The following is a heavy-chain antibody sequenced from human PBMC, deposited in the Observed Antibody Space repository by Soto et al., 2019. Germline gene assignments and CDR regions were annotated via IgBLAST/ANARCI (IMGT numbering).Heavy chain of an antibody. J-gene: IGHJ4*02. CDR1: GYIFTTYG. Sequence: ASVKVSCKASGYIFTTYGISWVRQAPGQGLEWMGWISPYNGNTNYAQKFQGRVTMATDASTNTAFMELSSLGSDDTAVYYCARFAMVRPNDYWGQGTLVTVSS. CDR3: ARFAMVRPNDY. V-gene: IGHV1-18*01. D-gene: IGHD3-10*01. CDR2: ISPYNGNT.